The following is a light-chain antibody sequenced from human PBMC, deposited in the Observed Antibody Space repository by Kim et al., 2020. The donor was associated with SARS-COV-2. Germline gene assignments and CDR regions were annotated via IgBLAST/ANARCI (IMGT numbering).Light chain of an antibody. V-gene: IGLV2-18*02. CDR1: SSDVGSYNR. J-gene: IGLJ1*01. CDR2: EVS. Sequence: QSALTQPPSVSGSPGQSVTISCTGTSSDVGSYNRVSWYQQPPGTAPKLMIYEVSNRPSGVPDRFSGSKSGNTASLTISGLQSEDEANYYCSAYTSTSTPKNVIETGTKVTVL. CDR3: SAYTSTSTPKNV.